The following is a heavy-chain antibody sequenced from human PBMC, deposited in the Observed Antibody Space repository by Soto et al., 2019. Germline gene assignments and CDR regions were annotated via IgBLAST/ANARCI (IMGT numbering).Heavy chain of an antibody. D-gene: IGHD3-10*01. Sequence: PVGSLRLSCASSVFTFSSYAMSWVRHSPGKWLEWVSAISGSGGSTYYADSVKGRFTISRDNSKNTLYLQMNSLRAEDTAVYYCASRMVRRSFLMVPEVWGQGTTVTVSS. CDR1: VFTFSSYA. CDR3: ASRMVRRSFLMVPEV. J-gene: IGHJ6*01. CDR2: ISGSGGST. V-gene: IGHV3-23*01.